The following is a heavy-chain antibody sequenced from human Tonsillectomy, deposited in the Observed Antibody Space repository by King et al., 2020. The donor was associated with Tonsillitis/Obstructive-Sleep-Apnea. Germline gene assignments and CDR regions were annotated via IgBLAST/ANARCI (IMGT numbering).Heavy chain of an antibody. D-gene: IGHD5-12*01. V-gene: IGHV7-4-1*02. CDR2: INTNTGNP. CDR3: ARDPSALGILGGYGVPGGPDFAY. CDR1: GYTFTSYA. Sequence: VQLVQSGSELKKPGASVKVSCKASGYTFTSYAMNWVRQAPGQGLEWMGWINTNTGNPTYAQGFTGRFVFSLDTSVSTAYLQISSLTAEDTAVYYCARDPSALGILGGYGVPGGPDFAYWHQGTLVTVSS. J-gene: IGHJ4*02.